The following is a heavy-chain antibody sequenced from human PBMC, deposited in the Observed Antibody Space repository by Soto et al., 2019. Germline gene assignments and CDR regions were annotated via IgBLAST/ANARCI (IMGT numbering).Heavy chain of an antibody. CDR3: ARALGYTYGHLPIDY. CDR1: GGSISSGGYY. J-gene: IGHJ4*02. Sequence: SETLSLTCTVSGGSISSGGYYWSWIRQHPGKGLEWIGYIFYSGTTYYNPSLKSRVTISVDTSKNPFSLKLSSVTAADTALYYCARALGYTYGHLPIDYWGQGTLVTVSS. V-gene: IGHV4-31*03. CDR2: IFYSGTT. D-gene: IGHD5-18*01.